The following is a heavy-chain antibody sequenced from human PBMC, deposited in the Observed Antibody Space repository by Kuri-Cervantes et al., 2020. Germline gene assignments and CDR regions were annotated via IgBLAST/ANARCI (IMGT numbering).Heavy chain of an antibody. CDR2: IKEDGSEK. CDR1: GFTFSSYW. D-gene: IGHD6-6*01. J-gene: IGHJ4*02. V-gene: IGHV3-7*04. CDR3: ARGYSNSYEGNFDY. Sequence: LSLTCAASGFTFSSYWMSWVRQAPGKGLEWVANIKEDGSEKYYVDSVEGRFTISRDNAKNSLYLQMNSLRAEDTAVYYCARGYSNSYEGNFDYWGQGTLVTVSS.